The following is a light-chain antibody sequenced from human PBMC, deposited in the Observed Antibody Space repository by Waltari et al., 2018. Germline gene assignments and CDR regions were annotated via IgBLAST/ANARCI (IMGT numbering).Light chain of an antibody. CDR3: QQYNNWPTSYT. Sequence: EILMTQSPASLSVSPGERATLSCRASQSLNTNLAWYQQQPGQDPRLLVYGASTRATGVPARFSGSGSGTEFTLTISSLQSEDAGVYYCQQYNNWPTSYTFGQGTKLEIK. CDR2: GAS. CDR1: QSLNTN. V-gene: IGKV3-15*01. J-gene: IGKJ2*01.